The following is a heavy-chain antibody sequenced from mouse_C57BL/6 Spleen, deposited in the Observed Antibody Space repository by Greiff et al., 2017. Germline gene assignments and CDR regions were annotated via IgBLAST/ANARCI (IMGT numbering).Heavy chain of an antibody. J-gene: IGHJ1*03. CDR1: GFNIKNTY. CDR3: ARSSSYSYWYFDV. V-gene: IGHV14-3*01. D-gene: IGHD1-1*01. CDR2: IDPANGNT. Sequence: EVMLVESVAELVRPGASVKLSCTASGFNIKNTYMHWVKQRPEQGLEWIGRIDPANGNTKYAPKFQGKATITADTSSNTAYLQLSSLTSEDTAIYYCARSSSYSYWYFDVWGTGTTVTVSS.